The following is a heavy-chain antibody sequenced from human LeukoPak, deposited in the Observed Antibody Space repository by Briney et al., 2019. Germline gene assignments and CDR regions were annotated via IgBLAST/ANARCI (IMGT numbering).Heavy chain of an antibody. D-gene: IGHD3-22*01. J-gene: IGHJ4*02. CDR3: ASSRVYYDSSGPFDY. CDR1: GYTFTRYG. Sequence: APVKVSCTASGYTFTRYGISSVRQAPGQRLEWRGWISAYNGNTNYAQKLQGRVTMTTDTSTSTALTELRSLRSDDTAVYYCASSRVYYDSSGPFDYWGQGTLVTVSS. CDR2: ISAYNGNT. V-gene: IGHV1-18*01.